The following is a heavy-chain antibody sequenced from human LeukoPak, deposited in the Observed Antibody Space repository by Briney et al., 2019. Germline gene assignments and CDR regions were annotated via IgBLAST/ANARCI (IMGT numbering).Heavy chain of an antibody. CDR1: GYTFTSYG. J-gene: IGHJ6*03. V-gene: IGHV1-18*01. CDR2: ISAYNGNT. D-gene: IGHD3-10*01. CDR3: ARGLRGRRDYYYYMDV. Sequence: GASVKVSCKASGYTFTSYGISWVRQAPGQGLEWMGWISAYNGNTNYAQKLQGRVTMTTDTSTSTAYMELRSLRSDDTAVYYCARGLRGRRDYYYYMDVWGKGTTVTVSS.